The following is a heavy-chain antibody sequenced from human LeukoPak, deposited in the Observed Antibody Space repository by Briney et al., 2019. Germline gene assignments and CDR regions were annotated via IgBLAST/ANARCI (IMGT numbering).Heavy chain of an antibody. J-gene: IGHJ6*02. CDR3: ATQRRLRRNYYYGMDV. D-gene: IGHD4-17*01. V-gene: IGHV4-34*01. Sequence: KSSETLSVTCAVYGGSFSGYYWSWIRQPPGKGLEWIGEINHSGSTNYNPSLKSRVTISVDTSKNQFSLKLSSVTAADTAVYYCATQRRLRRNYYYGMDVWGQGTTVTVSS. CDR2: INHSGST. CDR1: GGSFSGYY.